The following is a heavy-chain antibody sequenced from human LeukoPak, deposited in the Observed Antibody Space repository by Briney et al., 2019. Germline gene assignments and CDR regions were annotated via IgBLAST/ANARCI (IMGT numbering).Heavy chain of an antibody. CDR3: TRDLMDYDVSTGLHHYYMDV. J-gene: IGHJ6*02. D-gene: IGHD3-9*01. CDR2: INGDGRNI. CDR1: GFTFSSYW. V-gene: IGHV3-74*01. Sequence: GGSLRLSCVASGFTFSSYWMHWVRQAPRKGLVWVSRINGDGRNINYADSVRGRFTISRDNAKNTLFLQMNTLRVEDTAVYYCTRDLMDYDVSTGLHHYYMDVWGQGTTVTVSS.